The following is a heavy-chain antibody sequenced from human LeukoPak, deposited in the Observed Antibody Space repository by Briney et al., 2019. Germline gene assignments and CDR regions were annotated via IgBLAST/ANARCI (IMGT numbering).Heavy chain of an antibody. CDR3: EKPHSSSWILFDY. CDR2: ISGSGGST. V-gene: IGHV3-23*01. D-gene: IGHD6-13*01. Sequence: GGSLRPSCAASGCTFSSYAMSWVRQAPGKGLEWVSAISGSGGSTYYADSVKGRFTISRDNSKNTLYLQMNSLRAEDTAVYYCEKPHSSSWILFDYWGQGTLVTVSS. CDR1: GCTFSSYA. J-gene: IGHJ4*02.